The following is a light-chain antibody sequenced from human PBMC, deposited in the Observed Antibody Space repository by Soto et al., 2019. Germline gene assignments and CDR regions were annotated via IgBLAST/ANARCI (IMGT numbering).Light chain of an antibody. CDR2: AAS. CDR1: QSISSY. CDR3: QQSYSTPLT. V-gene: IGKV1-39*01. J-gene: IGKJ4*01. Sequence: DIQMTQSPSSLSASVGDRVTITCRASQSISSYLNWYQQKPGKAPKLLIYAASSLQSGVPSRFSGSGSGTDFPLTISSLQPVDFATYYCQQSYSTPLTCGGGTKVEIK.